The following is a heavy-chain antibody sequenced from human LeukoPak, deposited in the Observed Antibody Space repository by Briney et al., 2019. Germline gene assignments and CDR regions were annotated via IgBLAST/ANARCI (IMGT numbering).Heavy chain of an antibody. CDR2: IYWNDDK. D-gene: IGHD4-17*01. Sequence: SGPTLVKPTQTLTLTCTFSGFSLSTSGVGVGWIRQPPGKALEWLALIYWNDDKRYSPSLKSRLTITKDTSKNQEVLTMTNMDPVDTATYYCAHSGPTAMYVWGQGTTVTVSS. J-gene: IGHJ6*02. CDR3: AHSGPTAMYV. V-gene: IGHV2-5*01. CDR1: GFSLSTSGVG.